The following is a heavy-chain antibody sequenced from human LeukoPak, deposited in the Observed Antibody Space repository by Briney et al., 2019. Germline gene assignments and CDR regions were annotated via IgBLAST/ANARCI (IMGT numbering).Heavy chain of an antibody. CDR1: GFSFSSYW. V-gene: IGHV3-21*01. J-gene: IGHJ4*02. CDR3: ARAQYYDFSLDY. CDR2: ISSSSSYI. D-gene: IGHD3-3*01. Sequence: PGGSLRLSCVASGFSFSSYWMSWVRQAPGKGLEWVSSISSSSSYIYYADSVKGRFTISRDNAKNSPYLQMNSLRAEDTAMYYCARAQYYDFSLDYWGQGTLVTVSS.